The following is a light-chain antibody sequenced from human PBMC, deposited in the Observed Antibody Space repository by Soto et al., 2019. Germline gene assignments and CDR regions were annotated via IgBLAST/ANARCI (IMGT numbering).Light chain of an antibody. CDR2: GAS. CDR3: QQYGSSIT. CDR1: QSVSSSY. Sequence: EIVLTQSPLTLSLSPGDRATLSCMASQSVSSSYLAWYQQKPGQAPRVLIYGASSRATGIPDRFSGSGSGTDFTLTINRLEPEDFAVYYCQQYGSSITFGQGTRLEIK. V-gene: IGKV3-20*01. J-gene: IGKJ5*01.